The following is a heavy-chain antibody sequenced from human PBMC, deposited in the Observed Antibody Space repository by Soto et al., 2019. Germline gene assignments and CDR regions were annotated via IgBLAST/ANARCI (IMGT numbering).Heavy chain of an antibody. V-gene: IGHV4-59*01. D-gene: IGHD3-16*01. Sequence: SETLSLTCNVSGGSISKYYWTWIRQSPEKGLEWIAYMYYNGNINYNPSLKSRATISIDTSKNQFSLTLKSVTAADTAVYYCASGGNWFDPWGQGVLVTVSS. CDR3: ASGGNWFDP. CDR2: MYYNGNI. J-gene: IGHJ5*02. CDR1: GGSISKYY.